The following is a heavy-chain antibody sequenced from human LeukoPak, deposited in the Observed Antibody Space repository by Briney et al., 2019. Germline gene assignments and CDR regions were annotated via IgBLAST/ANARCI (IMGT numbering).Heavy chain of an antibody. V-gene: IGHV4-61*01. Sequence: PSETLSLTCTIPGGSVSSGSYYWSWIRQPPGKGLEWIGYIYYSGSTNYNPSLKSRVTISVDTSKNQFSLKLSSVTAADTAVYYCARVTNVLRFLEWLPAVYYFDYWGQGTLVTVSS. J-gene: IGHJ4*02. CDR1: GGSVSSGSYY. D-gene: IGHD3-3*01. CDR2: IYYSGST. CDR3: ARVTNVLRFLEWLPAVYYFDY.